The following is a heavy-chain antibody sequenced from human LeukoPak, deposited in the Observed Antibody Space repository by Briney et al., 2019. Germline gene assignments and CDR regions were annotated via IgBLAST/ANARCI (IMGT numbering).Heavy chain of an antibody. CDR1: GDSVRNDFYY. V-gene: IGHV4-39*01. Sequence: SETLSLTCSVSGDSVRNDFYYWGWIRQPPGKGLEWVACLSHAGNTWYNPSLESRLSISVDTSKNQFSLKFSSVTAADTALYWCARHNAPRPVGFDFWGQGILVNVPS. CDR3: ARHNAPRPVGFDF. J-gene: IGHJ4*02. CDR2: LSHAGNT. D-gene: IGHD2-2*01.